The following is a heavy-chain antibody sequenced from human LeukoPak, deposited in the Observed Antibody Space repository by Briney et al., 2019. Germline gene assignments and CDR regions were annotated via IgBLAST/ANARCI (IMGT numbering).Heavy chain of an antibody. J-gene: IGHJ4*02. CDR2: IYYSGST. Sequence: SETLSLTCTVSGGSISSYYWSWIRQPPGKGQEWIGYIYYSGSTNYNPSLKSRVTISVDTSKNQFSLKLSSVTAADTAVYYCARTPGGWYDYWGQGTLVTVSS. D-gene: IGHD6-19*01. V-gene: IGHV4-59*01. CDR3: ARTPGGWYDY. CDR1: GGSISSYY.